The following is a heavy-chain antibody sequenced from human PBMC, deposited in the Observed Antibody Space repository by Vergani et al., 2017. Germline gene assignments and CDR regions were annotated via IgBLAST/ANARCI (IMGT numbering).Heavy chain of an antibody. CDR2: ISSSSSYT. D-gene: IGHD2-21*02. Sequence: QVQLVESGGGLVKPGGSLRLSCAASGFTFSDYYMSWIRQAPGKGLEWVSYISSSSSYTNYADSVKGRFTISRDNAKTSLYLQMNSLRAEDTAVYYCVKLTYCGGDCYLPFDPWGQGTLVTVSS. CDR3: VKLTYCGGDCYLPFDP. CDR1: GFTFSDYY. V-gene: IGHV3-11*06. J-gene: IGHJ5*02.